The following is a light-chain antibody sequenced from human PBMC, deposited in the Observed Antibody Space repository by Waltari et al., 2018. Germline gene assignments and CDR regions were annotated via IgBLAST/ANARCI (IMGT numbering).Light chain of an antibody. Sequence: EMVMTQSPATLSLSPGKGATLSCRASQTVSSNLAWYQQKPGQAPRLLIYGASTRATGIPARFSGSGSGTDFTLTISSLQSEDFAVYYCQQYNNWPFTFGQGTRLEIK. V-gene: IGKV3-15*01. CDR2: GAS. CDR3: QQYNNWPFT. J-gene: IGKJ5*01. CDR1: QTVSSN.